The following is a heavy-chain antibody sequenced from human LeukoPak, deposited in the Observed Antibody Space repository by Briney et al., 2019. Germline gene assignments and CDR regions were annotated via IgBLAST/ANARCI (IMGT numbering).Heavy chain of an antibody. Sequence: SVKVSCKASGGTFSSYAISWVRQAPGQGLEWMGRIIPILGIANYAQKFQGRVTITADKSTSTAYMELSSLRSEDTAVYYCAREPIEPHYYDSSGYYGMDVWGQGTTVTVSS. CDR2: IIPILGIA. J-gene: IGHJ6*02. CDR3: AREPIEPHYYDSSGYYGMDV. CDR1: GGTFSSYA. D-gene: IGHD3-22*01. V-gene: IGHV1-69*04.